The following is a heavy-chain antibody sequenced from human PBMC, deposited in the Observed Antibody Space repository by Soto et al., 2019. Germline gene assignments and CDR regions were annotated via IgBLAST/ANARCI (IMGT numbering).Heavy chain of an antibody. CDR1: GGSISSYY. Sequence: SETLSLTCTVSGGSISSYYWSWIRQPPGKGLEWIGYIYYSGSTNYNPSLKSRVTISVDTSKNQFSLKLSSVTAADTAVYYCAGSKSGYSSSWHIGYGGQGTLVT. D-gene: IGHD6-13*01. V-gene: IGHV4-59*01. CDR2: IYYSGST. CDR3: AGSKSGYSSSWHIGY. J-gene: IGHJ4*02.